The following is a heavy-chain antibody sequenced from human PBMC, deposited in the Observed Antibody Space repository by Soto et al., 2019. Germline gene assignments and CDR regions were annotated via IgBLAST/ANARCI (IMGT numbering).Heavy chain of an antibody. CDR2: TYYRSKWYN. D-gene: IGHD1-26*01. CDR3: ARDVRRVGDTTNYYSGMDV. CDR1: GDSVSSNSAA. V-gene: IGHV6-1*01. J-gene: IGHJ6*02. Sequence: SQTLSLTCAISGDSVSSNSAAWNWIRQSPSRGLEWLGRTYYRSKWYNDYAVSVKSRITINPDTSKNQFSLQLNSVTPEDTAVYYCARDVRRVGDTTNYYSGMDVWGQGTTVTVSS.